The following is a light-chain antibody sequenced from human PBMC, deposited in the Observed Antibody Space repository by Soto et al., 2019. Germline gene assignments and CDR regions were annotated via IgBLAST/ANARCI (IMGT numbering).Light chain of an antibody. Sequence: EIVLTQSPDTLSLSPGERATVSCRASQSVDSYLAWYQQKPGQAPRLLIYGTSSRAIGIPGRFSGSGSGIDFTLTISRVEPEDFAVYYCQQYATSPTTFGQGARLDNK. CDR1: QSVDSY. CDR3: QQYATSPTT. J-gene: IGKJ5*01. V-gene: IGKV3-20*01. CDR2: GTS.